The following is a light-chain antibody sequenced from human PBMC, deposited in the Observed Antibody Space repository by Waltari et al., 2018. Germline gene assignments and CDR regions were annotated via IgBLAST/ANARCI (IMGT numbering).Light chain of an antibody. CDR2: GAS. CDR3: QQYNNWPFT. V-gene: IGKV3-15*01. J-gene: IGKJ2*01. Sequence: EIVMTQSPATLSVSTGERATLSCRASQSLSSNLAWYQQEPGQPTRLLIYGASTRATVIPFRFSGSGSRAEFTLTISSLQSEDFAVYYCQQYNNWPFTFGQGTKLEIK. CDR1: QSLSSN.